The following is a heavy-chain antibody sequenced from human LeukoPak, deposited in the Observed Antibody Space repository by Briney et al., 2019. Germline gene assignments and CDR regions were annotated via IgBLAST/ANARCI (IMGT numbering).Heavy chain of an antibody. Sequence: SETLSLTCTVSGDSISSYYWSWVRQPAGKGLEWIGRIHPSGSTNYNPSLKSRVTISVDTSKNQFSLKLSSVTAADTAVYYCARDPQGIFYYYYMDVWGKRTTVTVSS. CDR1: GDSISSYY. CDR3: ARDPQGIFYYYYMDV. D-gene: IGHD3-9*01. V-gene: IGHV4-4*07. CDR2: IHPSGST. J-gene: IGHJ6*03.